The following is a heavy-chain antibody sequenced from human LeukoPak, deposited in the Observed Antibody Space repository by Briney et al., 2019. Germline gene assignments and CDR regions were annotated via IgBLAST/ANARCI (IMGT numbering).Heavy chain of an antibody. D-gene: IGHD3-22*01. CDR3: ARVSGYDSSGYYDIDY. J-gene: IGHJ4*02. CDR2: IYYSGST. CDR1: GGSISSGDYY. Sequence: SETLSLTCTVSGGSISSGDYYWSWIRQPPGKGLEWIGYIYYSGSTYYNPSLKSRVIISVDTSKNQISLKLNSVTAADTAVYYCARVSGYDSSGYYDIDYWGQGTLVTVSS. V-gene: IGHV4-30-4*01.